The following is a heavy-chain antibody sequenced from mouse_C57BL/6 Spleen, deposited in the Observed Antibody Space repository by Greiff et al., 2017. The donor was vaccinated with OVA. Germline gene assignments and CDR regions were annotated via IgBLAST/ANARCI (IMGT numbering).Heavy chain of an antibody. CDR2: IDPSDSYT. Sequence: QVQLKQPGAELVMPGASVKLSCKASGYTFTSYWMHWVKQRPGQGLEWIGEIDPSDSYTNYNQKFKGKSTLTVDKSSSTAYMQLSSLTSEDSAVDYCARGHGYDGGAWFAYWGQGTLVTVSA. D-gene: IGHD2-2*01. CDR3: ARGHGYDGGAWFAY. J-gene: IGHJ3*01. V-gene: IGHV1-69*01. CDR1: GYTFTSYW.